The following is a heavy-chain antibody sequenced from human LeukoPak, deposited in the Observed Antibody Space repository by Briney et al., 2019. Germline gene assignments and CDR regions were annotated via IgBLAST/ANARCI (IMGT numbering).Heavy chain of an antibody. D-gene: IGHD1-26*01. Sequence: PSETLSLTCTVSGGSISSYYWSWIRQPPGKGLEWIGYIYYSGSTNYNPSLKSRVTISVDTSKNQFSLKLSSVTAADTAVYYCARDRSSGSYKEAFDIWGQGTMVTVSS. J-gene: IGHJ3*02. V-gene: IGHV4-59*01. CDR3: ARDRSSGSYKEAFDI. CDR2: IYYSGST. CDR1: GGSISSYY.